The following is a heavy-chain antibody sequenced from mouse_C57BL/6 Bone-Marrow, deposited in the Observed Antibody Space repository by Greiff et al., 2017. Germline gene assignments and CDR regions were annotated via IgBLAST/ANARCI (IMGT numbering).Heavy chain of an antibody. CDR3: ARWYYYYAKDY. CDR2: IYPGRGST. CDR1: GYTFTCYW. D-gene: IGHD1-1*01. Sequence: QVQLQQPGAELVKPGASVKMSCKASGYTFTCYWITWVKQRPGQRLEWIGDIYPGRGSTNYNEKFKSKSTLTGDTSSSTAYMQLSSLTSEDSAVYYRARWYYYYAKDYWGRGNSVTVSS. J-gene: IGHJ4*01. V-gene: IGHV1-55*01.